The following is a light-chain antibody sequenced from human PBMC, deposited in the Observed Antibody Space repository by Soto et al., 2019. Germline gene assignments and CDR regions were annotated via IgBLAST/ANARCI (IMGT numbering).Light chain of an antibody. Sequence: EIVLTQSPGTLSLSPGERATLSCRASQSVSSSYLAWYQQKPGQAPRLLIYGASSRATGIPDRFSVSGSGTDFTLNIRRLEPEDFAVYYCQQYGSSPPMYTFGQGTKLEIK. CDR2: GAS. V-gene: IGKV3-20*01. J-gene: IGKJ2*01. CDR3: QQYGSSPPMYT. CDR1: QSVSSSY.